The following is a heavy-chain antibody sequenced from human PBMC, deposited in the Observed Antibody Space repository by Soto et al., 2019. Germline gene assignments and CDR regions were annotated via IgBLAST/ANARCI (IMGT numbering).Heavy chain of an antibody. Sequence: PSEALSLTCTVSGGSISSGGYYWSWIRQHPGKGLEWIGYIYYSGSTYYNPSLKSRVTISVDTSKNQFSLKLSSVTAADTAVYYCARDIGSYFDYWGQGTLVTVSS. CDR1: GGSISSGGYY. J-gene: IGHJ4*02. V-gene: IGHV4-31*03. CDR2: IYYSGST. CDR3: ARDIGSYFDY. D-gene: IGHD1-26*01.